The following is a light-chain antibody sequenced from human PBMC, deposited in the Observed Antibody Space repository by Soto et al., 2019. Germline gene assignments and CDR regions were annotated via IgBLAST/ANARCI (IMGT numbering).Light chain of an antibody. Sequence: EIVMTQSPATLSVSPGERATLSCRASQSVSSNLAWYKQKPGQAPRLLIYGASTRATGIPARFSGSGSGTEFTLTISSLQSEDFAAYYCQQYNNWPPVTFGGGTKVEIK. CDR3: QQYNNWPPVT. V-gene: IGKV3-15*01. CDR2: GAS. CDR1: QSVSSN. J-gene: IGKJ4*01.